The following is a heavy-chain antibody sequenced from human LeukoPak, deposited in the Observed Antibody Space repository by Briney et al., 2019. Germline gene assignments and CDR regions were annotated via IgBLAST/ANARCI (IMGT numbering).Heavy chain of an antibody. J-gene: IGHJ5*02. Sequence: ASVKVSCKASGYTFTSYGISWVRQAPGQGLEWMGWISAYNGNTNYAQKLQGRVTMTTDTSTSTAYMELRSLRSDDTAVYYCARALRYYYDSSGYQGWFDPWGQGTLVTVSS. CDR3: ARALRYYYDSSGYQGWFDP. D-gene: IGHD3-22*01. CDR1: GYTFTSYG. CDR2: ISAYNGNT. V-gene: IGHV1-18*01.